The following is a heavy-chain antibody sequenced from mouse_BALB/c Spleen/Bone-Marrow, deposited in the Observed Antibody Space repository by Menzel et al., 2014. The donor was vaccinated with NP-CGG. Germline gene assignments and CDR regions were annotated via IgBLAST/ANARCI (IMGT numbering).Heavy chain of an antibody. D-gene: IGHD1-1*01. CDR2: INPDSSTI. V-gene: IGHV4-1*02. CDR3: ARLNYYGNLFA. CDR1: GFDFSRYW. Sequence: EVQRVESGGGLVQPGGSLKLSCAASGFDFSRYWMSWVRQAPGKGLDWIGEINPDSSTINYTPSLKDKFIISRDNAKNTLYLQMSKVRSEDTALYYCARLNYYGNLFAWGAGTTVTVSS. J-gene: IGHJ1*01.